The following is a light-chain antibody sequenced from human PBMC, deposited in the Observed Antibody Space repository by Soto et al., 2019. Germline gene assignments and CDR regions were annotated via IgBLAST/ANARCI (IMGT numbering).Light chain of an antibody. CDR3: TSYTNNKTWV. J-gene: IGLJ3*02. Sequence: QSVLTQPASVSGSRGQSITISCTGTSSDVGGYNFVSWYQQHPGKAPKYMIYEVINRPSGVSNRCSGSKSGNTASLTISGLQAEDEADYYCTSYTNNKTWVFGGGTKLTVL. V-gene: IGLV2-14*01. CDR1: SSDVGGYNF. CDR2: EVI.